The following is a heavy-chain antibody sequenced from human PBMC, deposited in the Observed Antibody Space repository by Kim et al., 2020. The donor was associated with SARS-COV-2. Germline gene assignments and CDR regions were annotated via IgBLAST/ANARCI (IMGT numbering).Heavy chain of an antibody. Sequence: YYADAVKGRFTISRDNSKNTLYLQMNSLRAEDTAVYYCAGDLRYFDWLAVWGQGTLVTVSS. D-gene: IGHD3-9*01. CDR3: AGDLRYFDWLAV. V-gene: IGHV3-23*03. J-gene: IGHJ4*02.